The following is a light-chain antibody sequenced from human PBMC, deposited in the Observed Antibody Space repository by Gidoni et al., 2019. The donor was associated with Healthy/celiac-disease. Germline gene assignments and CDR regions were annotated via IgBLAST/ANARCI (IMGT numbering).Light chain of an antibody. Sequence: DLQMTQSPPTLSAFVGARVTTTCRASQSISSWLAWYQQKPGKAPKLLIYKASSLESGVPSRFSGSGSGTEFTLTISSLQPDDFATYYCQQYNSYPLAFGQGTKLEIK. CDR3: QQYNSYPLA. CDR1: QSISSW. J-gene: IGKJ2*01. V-gene: IGKV1-5*03. CDR2: KAS.